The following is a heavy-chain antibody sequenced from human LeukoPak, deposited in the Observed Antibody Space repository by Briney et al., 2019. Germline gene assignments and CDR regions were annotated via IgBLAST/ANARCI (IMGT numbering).Heavy chain of an antibody. V-gene: IGHV4-39*07. J-gene: IGHJ6*03. CDR3: ARGVGTRSARYYYYYMDV. CDR2: IYYTGST. CDR1: GGSISISNYY. D-gene: IGHD1-26*01. Sequence: SETLSLTCTVSGGSISISNYYWGWIRQPPGKGLEWIGSIYYTGSTYYNPSLKSRVTISVDTSKNQFSLKLSSVTAADTAVYYCARGVGTRSARYYYYYMDVWGKGTTVTVSS.